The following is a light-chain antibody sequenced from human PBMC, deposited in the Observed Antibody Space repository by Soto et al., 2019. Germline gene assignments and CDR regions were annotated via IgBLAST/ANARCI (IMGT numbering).Light chain of an antibody. J-gene: IGKJ2*01. CDR3: QQYGGSPMHT. CDR1: QSVSTSY. Sequence: EIVLTQSPGTLSLSPGERATLSCRASQSVSTSYLAWYQQKVGQAPRLLIFGASSRATGIPDRFSGSGSGTDFTLTISRLGPEDFAVYYCQQYGGSPMHTFGQGTKLEIK. V-gene: IGKV3-20*01. CDR2: GAS.